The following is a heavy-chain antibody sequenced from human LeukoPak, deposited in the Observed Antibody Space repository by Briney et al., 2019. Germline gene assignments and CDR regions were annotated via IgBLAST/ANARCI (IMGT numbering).Heavy chain of an antibody. J-gene: IGHJ3*02. CDR3: AREGGSSGWYDAFHI. D-gene: IGHD6-19*01. CDR2: INQDGSEK. Sequence: PGGSLRLSCAASGFTFSSYWMTWVRQAPGKGLEWVASINQDGSEKYYVGSVKGRFTISRDNTKNLVYLQINSLRAEDTAVHYCAREGGSSGWYDAFHIWGQGTMVTVSS. CDR1: GFTFSSYW. V-gene: IGHV3-7*01.